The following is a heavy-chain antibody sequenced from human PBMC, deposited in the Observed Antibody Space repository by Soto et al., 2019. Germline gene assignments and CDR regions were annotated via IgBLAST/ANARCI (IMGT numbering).Heavy chain of an antibody. J-gene: IGHJ5*02. CDR3: VREVSEYGSGNYYNWFDP. CDR2: VSYDGSQK. D-gene: IGHD3-10*01. Sequence: QVQLVESGGGVVQPGRSLRLSCAASGFTFSTYAMHWVRQAPGKGLEWLAVVSYDGSQKYYADSVKGRFTISKDNSQNTLYLQVNSLRPDDTAVYYCVREVSEYGSGNYYNWFDPWGQGTLVTVSS. CDR1: GFTFSTYA. V-gene: IGHV3-30-3*01.